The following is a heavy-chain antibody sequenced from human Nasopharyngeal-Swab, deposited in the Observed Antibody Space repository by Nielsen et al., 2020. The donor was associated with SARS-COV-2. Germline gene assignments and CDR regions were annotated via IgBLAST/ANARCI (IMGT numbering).Heavy chain of an antibody. CDR3: AKDPKKNDYGDYVLWY. CDR1: GFTFSSYG. Sequence: GGSLRLSCAAPGFTFSSYGMHWVRQAPGKGLEWVAVISYDGSNKYYADSVKGRFTISRDNSKNTLYLQMNSLRAEDTAVYYCAKDPKKNDYGDYVLWYWGQGTLVTVSS. D-gene: IGHD4-17*01. V-gene: IGHV3-30*18. J-gene: IGHJ4*02. CDR2: ISYDGSNK.